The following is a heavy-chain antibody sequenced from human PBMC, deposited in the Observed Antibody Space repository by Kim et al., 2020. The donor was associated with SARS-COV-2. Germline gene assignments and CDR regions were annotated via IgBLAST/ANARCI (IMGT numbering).Heavy chain of an antibody. J-gene: IGHJ5*02. CDR1: GFTFSNYA. CDR3: AKDRGGMATYNWFDP. CDR2: ISFNGGST. Sequence: GGSLRLSCAASGFTFSNYAMSWVRQAPGKGLEWVSAISFNGGSTYYADSVKGRFTISRDNSKNTLYLQMNSLRAEDTAVYYCAKDRGGMATYNWFDPWGQGTLAT. V-gene: IGHV3-23*01. D-gene: IGHD5-12*01.